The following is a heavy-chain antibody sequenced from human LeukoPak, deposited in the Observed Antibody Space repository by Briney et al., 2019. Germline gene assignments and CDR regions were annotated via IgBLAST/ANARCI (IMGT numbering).Heavy chain of an antibody. J-gene: IGHJ4*02. V-gene: IGHV3-74*03. CDR1: GFTFSSYW. D-gene: IGHD3-10*01. CDR2: INRDGSTT. CDR3: ARDKKSGESSEIDY. Sequence: GGSLRLSYAASGFTFSSYWMHWVRQAPGKGLVWVSRINRDGSTTKYADSVKGRFTVSRDNAKNTLNLQMNSLRAEDTAVYYCARDKKSGESSEIDYWGQGTLVTVSS.